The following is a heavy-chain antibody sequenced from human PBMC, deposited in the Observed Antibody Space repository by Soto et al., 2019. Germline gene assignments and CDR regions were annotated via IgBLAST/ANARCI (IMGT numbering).Heavy chain of an antibody. V-gene: IGHV3-21*04. Sequence: KPGGSLRLSCAVSGFTFSSYSMNWVRQAPGKGLEWVSSIGGSGGYIYYADSVKGRFTISRDYAQNSLYLQMNNLRAEDTAVYYCASSVLAGTFDYWGQGTLVTVSS. CDR2: IGGSGGYI. CDR3: ASSVLAGTFDY. CDR1: GFTFSSYS. J-gene: IGHJ4*02. D-gene: IGHD6-19*01.